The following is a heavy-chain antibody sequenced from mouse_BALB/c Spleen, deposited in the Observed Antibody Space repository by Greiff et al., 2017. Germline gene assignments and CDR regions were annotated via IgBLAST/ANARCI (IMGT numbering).Heavy chain of an antibody. CDR3: ARDDGYFAY. J-gene: IGHJ3*01. CDR2: ISSGSSTI. Sequence: EVHLVESGGGLVQPGGSRKLSCAASGFTFSSFGMHWVRQAPEKGLEWVAYISSGSSTIYYADTVKGRFTISRDNPKNTLFLQMTSLRSEDTAMYYCARDDGYFAYWGQGTLVTVSA. V-gene: IGHV5-17*02. CDR1: GFTFSSFG. D-gene: IGHD2-3*01.